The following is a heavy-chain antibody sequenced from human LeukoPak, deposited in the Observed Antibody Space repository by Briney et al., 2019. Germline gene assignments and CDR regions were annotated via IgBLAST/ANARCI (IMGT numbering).Heavy chain of an antibody. J-gene: IGHJ6*03. CDR2: IYYSGST. V-gene: IGHV4-59*01. Sequence: SETQSLTCTVSGGSINSYYWSWIRQPPGKGLEWIGYIYYSGSTNYNPSLKSRVTISVDTSKNQFSLKLSSVTAADTAVYYCARTTEAHSWRTRYYDYYMDVWGKGTTVTVSS. CDR3: ARTTEAHSWRTRYYDYYMDV. CDR1: GGSINSYY. D-gene: IGHD6-13*01.